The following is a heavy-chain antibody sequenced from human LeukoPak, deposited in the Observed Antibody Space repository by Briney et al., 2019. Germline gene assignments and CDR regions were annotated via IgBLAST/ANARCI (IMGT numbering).Heavy chain of an antibody. D-gene: IGHD5/OR15-5a*01. CDR3: ANPSRDVS. CDR1: GFSFSTYG. CDR2: IGSNGVTK. J-gene: IGHJ5*02. Sequence: GSLRLSCAASGFSFSTYGMHWVRQAPGKGLEWVASIGSNGVTKYYGDSVTGRFTISRDIYKNMLFLQMNSLRGEDTAVYYCANPSRDVSWGQGTLVTVST. V-gene: IGHV3-30*02.